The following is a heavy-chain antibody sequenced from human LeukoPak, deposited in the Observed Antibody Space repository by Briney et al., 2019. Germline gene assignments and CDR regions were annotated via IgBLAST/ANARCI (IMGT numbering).Heavy chain of an antibody. V-gene: IGHV4-34*01. J-gene: IGHJ4*02. CDR1: GGSFSGYY. CDR3: ARLGYCSGGSCQKVDY. CDR2: INHSGST. D-gene: IGHD2-15*01. Sequence: SETLSLTCAVYGGSFSGYYWSWIRQPPGKGLEWIGEINHSGSTNYNPSLKSRVTISGDTSKNQFSLKLSSVTAADTAVYYCARLGYCSGGSCQKVDYWGQGTLVTVSS.